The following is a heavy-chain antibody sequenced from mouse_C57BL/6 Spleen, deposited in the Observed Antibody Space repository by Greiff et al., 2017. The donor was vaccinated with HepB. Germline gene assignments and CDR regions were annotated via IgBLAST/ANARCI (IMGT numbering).Heavy chain of an antibody. V-gene: IGHV1-55*01. Sequence: VQLQQPGAELVKPGASVKMSCKASGYTFTSYWITWVKQRPGQGLEWIGDIYSGSGSTNDNEKFKSKATLSVDTSSSTAYMQLSSLTSEDSAVYYCARGDGYYDSVWGTGPTVTVSS. CDR3: ARGDGYYDSV. J-gene: IGHJ1*03. D-gene: IGHD2-3*01. CDR2: IYSGSGST. CDR1: GYTFTSYW.